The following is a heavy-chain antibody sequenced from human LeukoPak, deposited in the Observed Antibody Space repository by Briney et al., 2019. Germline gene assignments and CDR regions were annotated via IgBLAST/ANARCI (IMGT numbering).Heavy chain of an antibody. CDR3: AVLWFGESVSGNWFDP. CDR2: INHSGST. D-gene: IGHD3-10*01. Sequence: SETLSLTCTVSGGSISSYYWSWIRQPPGKGLEWIGEINHSGSTNYNPSLKSRVTISVDTSKNQFSLKLSSVTAADTAVYYCAVLWFGESVSGNWFDPWGQGTLVTVSS. J-gene: IGHJ5*02. V-gene: IGHV4-34*01. CDR1: GGSISSYY.